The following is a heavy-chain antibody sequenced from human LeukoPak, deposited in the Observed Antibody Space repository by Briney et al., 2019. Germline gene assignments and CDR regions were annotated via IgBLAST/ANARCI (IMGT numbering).Heavy chain of an antibody. CDR3: ARGPDCSGGSCYHGAYYYYYMDV. V-gene: IGHV4-34*01. Sequence: SESLSLTCAVYGGSFSAYYWSWIRQPPGKGLEWIGSFYDSGNTYYNPSLKSRVTISVDTSKNQFSLKVRSVTAADTAVYYCARGPDCSGGSCYHGAYYYYYMDVWGKGTTVTVSS. D-gene: IGHD2-15*01. CDR1: GGSFSAYY. J-gene: IGHJ6*03. CDR2: FYDSGNT.